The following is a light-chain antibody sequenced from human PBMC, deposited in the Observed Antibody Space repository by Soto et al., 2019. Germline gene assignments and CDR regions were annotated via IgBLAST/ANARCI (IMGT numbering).Light chain of an antibody. CDR1: SSNIGAGYD. J-gene: IGLJ2*01. CDR3: QSYDGRLSGVV. CDR2: GNS. Sequence: QSVLTQPPSVSGAPGQRVTISCTGSSSNIGAGYDVHWYQQLPGTAPKLLIYGNSNRPSGVPDRFSGSKSGTSASLAITGLQAEDEADSYCQSYDGRLSGVVCGGGTKLPVL. V-gene: IGLV1-40*01.